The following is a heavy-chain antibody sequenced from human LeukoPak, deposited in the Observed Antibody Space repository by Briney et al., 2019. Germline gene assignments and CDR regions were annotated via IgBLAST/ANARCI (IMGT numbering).Heavy chain of an antibody. CDR1: GFTFSSYW. J-gene: IGHJ4*02. V-gene: IGHV3-74*01. D-gene: IGHD6-19*01. CDR3: ARVYGSGWVQYFDY. CDR2: INSDGSST. Sequence: QPGGSLRLSCAASGFTFSSYWMHWVRQAPGKGPVWVSRINSDGSSTSYADSVKGRFTISRDNAKNTLYLQMNSLRAEDTAVYYCARVYGSGWVQYFDYWGQGTLVTVSS.